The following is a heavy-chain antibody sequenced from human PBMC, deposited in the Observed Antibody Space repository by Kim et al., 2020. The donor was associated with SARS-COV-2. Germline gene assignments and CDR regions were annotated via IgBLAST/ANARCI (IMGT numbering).Heavy chain of an antibody. CDR1: GGSFSGYY. Sequence: SETLSLTSAVYGGSFSGYYWSWIRQPPGKGLEWIGEINHSGSTNYNPSLKSRVTISVDTSKNQFSLKLSSVTAADTAVYYCARPSYVWGSYRYSYFDYWGQGALVTVSS. D-gene: IGHD3-16*02. J-gene: IGHJ4*02. CDR3: ARPSYVWGSYRYSYFDY. V-gene: IGHV4-34*01. CDR2: INHSGST.